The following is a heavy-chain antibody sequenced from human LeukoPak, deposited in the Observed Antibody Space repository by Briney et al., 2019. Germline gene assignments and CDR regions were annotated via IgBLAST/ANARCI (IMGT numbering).Heavy chain of an antibody. CDR3: ARVGTGVVAATAFDY. D-gene: IGHD2-15*01. Sequence: PGGSLRLSCAASGFTFSRYSMNWVRQAPGKGLEWVSSISISSNYIYYTDSVKGRCTISRDNGKNSLYLQMNSLRAEDTAVYYCARVGTGVVAATAFDYWGQGTLVTVSS. CDR1: GFTFSRYS. J-gene: IGHJ4*02. CDR2: ISISSNYI. V-gene: IGHV3-21*01.